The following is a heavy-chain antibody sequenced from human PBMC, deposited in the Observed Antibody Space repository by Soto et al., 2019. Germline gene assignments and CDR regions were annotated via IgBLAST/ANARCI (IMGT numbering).Heavy chain of an antibody. CDR2: IHPSGDTK. CDR1: GYTFQNYH. V-gene: IGHV1-46*02. CDR3: ARDLWGSWTVDY. D-gene: IGHD3-16*01. J-gene: IGHJ4*02. Sequence: QVQLVQSGAEVKEPGASVKVACKASGYTFQNYHMHWVRQAPGQGLEWMGIIHPSGDTKTYAQRFQGRLAMTRDTSTSTAYMELSGLTAEDTAGYFCARDLWGSWTVDYWGQGTLVTVSS.